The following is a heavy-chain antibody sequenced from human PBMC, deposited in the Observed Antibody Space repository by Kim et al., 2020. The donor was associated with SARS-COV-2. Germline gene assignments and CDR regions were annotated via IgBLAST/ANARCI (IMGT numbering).Heavy chain of an antibody. CDR3: ARGIAVAATIDY. V-gene: IGHV1-3*01. Sequence: TKKSQKFQGRVTITRDTSATTAYLELNSLRSEDTAVYYCARGIAVAATIDYWGQGSLVTVSS. CDR2: T. J-gene: IGHJ4*02. D-gene: IGHD6-13*01.